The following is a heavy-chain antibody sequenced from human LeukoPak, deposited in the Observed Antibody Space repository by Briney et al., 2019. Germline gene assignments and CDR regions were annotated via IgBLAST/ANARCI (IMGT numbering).Heavy chain of an antibody. V-gene: IGHV1-8*01. Sequence: ASVKVSCKASGYTFTSYDINWVRRATGQGLEWMGWMNPNSGNTGYAQKFQGRVTMTRNTSISTACMELSSLRSEDTAVYYCARGIAARGGPSGYWGQGTLVTVSS. CDR2: MNPNSGNT. D-gene: IGHD6-6*01. CDR1: GYTFTSYD. J-gene: IGHJ4*02. CDR3: ARGIAARGGPSGY.